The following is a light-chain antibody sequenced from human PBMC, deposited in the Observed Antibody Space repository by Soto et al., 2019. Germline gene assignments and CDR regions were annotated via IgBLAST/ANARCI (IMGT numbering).Light chain of an antibody. CDR3: QQYASSPLT. V-gene: IGKV3-20*01. CDR1: QSVSSSY. Sequence: EIVLTQSPGTLSLSPGERATLSCRASQSVSSSYLAWYQQKPGQAPRLLIYGASSRATGIPDRFSGSGSGTDSSLTINRVEPEDFAVYYCQQYASSPLTFGGGTKVEIK. CDR2: GAS. J-gene: IGKJ4*01.